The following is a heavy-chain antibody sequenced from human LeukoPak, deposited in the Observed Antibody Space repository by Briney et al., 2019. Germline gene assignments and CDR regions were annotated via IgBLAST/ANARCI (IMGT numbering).Heavy chain of an antibody. Sequence: ASVKVSCKASGGPFRNFVFHWVRQAPRQGLEWMGRLIPIVGITNYAQKFQDRITITADRSTSTAYMELSSLRSEDTAVYYCARMKITMIVVVRKYYYYYYGMDVWGQGTTVTVPS. CDR3: ARMKITMIVVVRKYYYYYYGMDV. J-gene: IGHJ6*02. CDR1: GGPFRNFV. D-gene: IGHD3-22*01. CDR2: LIPIVGIT. V-gene: IGHV1-69*04.